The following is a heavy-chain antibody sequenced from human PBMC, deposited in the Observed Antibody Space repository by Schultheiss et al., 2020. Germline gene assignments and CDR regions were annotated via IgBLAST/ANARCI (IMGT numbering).Heavy chain of an antibody. Sequence: LRLSCTVSGGSISSGGYYWSWIRQHPGKGLEWIGYIYYSGSTYYNPSLKSRVTISVDTSKNQFSLKLSSVTAADTAVYYCARASNGAARRWFDPWGQGTLVTVSS. CDR2: IYYSGST. D-gene: IGHD6-6*01. CDR1: GGSISSGGYY. V-gene: IGHV4-31*03. CDR3: ARASNGAARRWFDP. J-gene: IGHJ5*02.